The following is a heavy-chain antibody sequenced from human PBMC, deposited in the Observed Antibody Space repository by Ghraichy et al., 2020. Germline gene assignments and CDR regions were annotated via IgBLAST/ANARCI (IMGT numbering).Heavy chain of an antibody. CDR1: GFTFSSYS. D-gene: IGHD3-3*01. Sequence: GESLNISCAASGFTFSSYSMNWVRQAPGKGLEWVSSISSSSSYIYYADSVKGRFTISRDNAKNSLDLQMKSLRAEDTAVYYCARESYYDFWSGYYTGALSYGMDVWGQGTTVTVSS. CDR3: ARESYYDFWSGYYTGALSYGMDV. CDR2: ISSSSSYI. V-gene: IGHV3-21*01. J-gene: IGHJ6*02.